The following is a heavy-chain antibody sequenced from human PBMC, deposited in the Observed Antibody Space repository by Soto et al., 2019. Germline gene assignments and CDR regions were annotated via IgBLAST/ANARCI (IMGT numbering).Heavy chain of an antibody. CDR2: IVVGSGNT. CDR1: GFTFTSSA. Sequence: GASVKVSCKASGFTFTSSAVQWVRQARGQRLEWIGWIVVGSGNTNYAQKFQERVTITRDMSTSTAYMELSSLRSEDTAVYYCAAAAGGGYNSVAFDIWGQGTMVTV. D-gene: IGHD2-21*02. J-gene: IGHJ3*02. V-gene: IGHV1-58*01. CDR3: AAAAGGGYNSVAFDI.